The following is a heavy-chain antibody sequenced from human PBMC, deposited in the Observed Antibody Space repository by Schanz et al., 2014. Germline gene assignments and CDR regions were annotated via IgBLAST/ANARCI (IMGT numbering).Heavy chain of an antibody. Sequence: QVQLVQSGAEVKKPGVSVKVSCKASGYTFTTYYIHCVRQAPGQGLEWMGLINPYDDTIDYAKKFQGRFTMTRDTSTTTVYMELSSLRSDDTAMYYCVTEKRMESGTWAKAFDIWGQGTWVTVSS. CDR3: VTEKRMESGTWAKAFDI. D-gene: IGHD3-3*01. V-gene: IGHV1-46*01. J-gene: IGHJ3*02. CDR1: GYTFTTYY. CDR2: INPYDDTI.